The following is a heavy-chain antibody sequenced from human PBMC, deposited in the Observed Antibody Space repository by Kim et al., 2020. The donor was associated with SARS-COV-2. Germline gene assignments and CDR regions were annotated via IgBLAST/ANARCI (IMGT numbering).Heavy chain of an antibody. V-gene: IGHV4-34*01. J-gene: IGHJ4*02. D-gene: IGHD3-22*01. CDR3: ARGLSYYYDSSGDYKAFDY. Sequence: SETLSLTCAVYGGSFSGYYWSWIRQPPGKGLEWIGEINHSGSTNYNPALKSRVTISVDTSKNQFSLKLSSVTAADTAVYYWARGLSYYYDSSGDYKAFDYRGQGNLVTVSP. CDR1: GGSFSGYY. CDR2: INHSGST.